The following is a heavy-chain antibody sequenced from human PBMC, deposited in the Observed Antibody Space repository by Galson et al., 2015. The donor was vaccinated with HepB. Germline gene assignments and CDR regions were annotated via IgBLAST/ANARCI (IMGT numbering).Heavy chain of an antibody. CDR1: GFTFSSYS. CDR2: ISSSSSTI. CDR3: ARDRKNWANWYFDL. V-gene: IGHV3-48*02. D-gene: IGHD7-27*01. Sequence: SLRLSCAASGFTFSSYSMNWVRQAPGKGLEWVSYISSSSSTIYYADSVKGRFTISRDNAKNSLYLQMNSLRDEDTAVYYCARDRKNWANWYFDLWGRGTLVTVSS. J-gene: IGHJ2*01.